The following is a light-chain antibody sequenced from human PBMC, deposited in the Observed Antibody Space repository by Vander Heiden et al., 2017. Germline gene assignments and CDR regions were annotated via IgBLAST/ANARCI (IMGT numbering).Light chain of an antibody. CDR1: AVPKQY. CDR3: QSADSSGTYEV. V-gene: IGLV3-25*03. CDR2: KDS. J-gene: IGLJ3*02. Sequence: SSELPQPPSVSVSPGQTARITCSGEAVPKQYAYWYQQKPGQAPVLVIYKDSERPSGIPERFSGSSAGTTVTLTISGVQAEDEADYYCQSADSSGTYEVFGGGTKLTVL.